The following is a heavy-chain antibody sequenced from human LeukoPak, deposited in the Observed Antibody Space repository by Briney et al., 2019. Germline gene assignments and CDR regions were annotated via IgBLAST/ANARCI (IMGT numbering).Heavy chain of an antibody. CDR3: ARWDSSSWYPCFDY. Sequence: ASVKVSCKASGYTFTSYGISWVRQAPGQELEWMGWISAYNGNTNYAQKLQGSVTMTTDTSTSTAYMELRSLRSDDTAVYYCARWDSSSWYPCFDYWGQGTLVTVSS. CDR2: ISAYNGNT. V-gene: IGHV1-18*01. D-gene: IGHD6-13*01. J-gene: IGHJ4*02. CDR1: GYTFTSYG.